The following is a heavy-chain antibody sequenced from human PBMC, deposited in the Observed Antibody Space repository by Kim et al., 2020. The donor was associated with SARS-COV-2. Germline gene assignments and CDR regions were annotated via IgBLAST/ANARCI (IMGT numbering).Heavy chain of an antibody. CDR2: MDPDGSTI. CDR3: VRGTIAPAGTDD. Sequence: GGSLRLSCTVSGFTFSTYWMHWVRQAPGKGLVWVSRMDPDGSTINYADSVKGRFTISRDNAKNTLYLQMTSLRAEDTALYYCVRGTIAPAGTDDGGQGTPVTVSS. J-gene: IGHJ4*02. V-gene: IGHV3-74*01. CDR1: GFTFSTYW. D-gene: IGHD6-13*01.